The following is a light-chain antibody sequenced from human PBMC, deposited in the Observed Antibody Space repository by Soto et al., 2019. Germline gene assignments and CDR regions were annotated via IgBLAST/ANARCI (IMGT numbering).Light chain of an antibody. V-gene: IGLV3-21*04. CDR2: YDS. J-gene: IGLJ3*02. Sequence: SYELTQPPSVSVAPGKTARITCGGNNIGSKSVHWYQQKPGQAPVLVIYYDSDRPSGIPERFSGSNSGNTATLTISRVEAGDEADDYCQVWDSSSALLVFGGGTKVTVL. CDR1: NIGSKS. CDR3: QVWDSSSALLV.